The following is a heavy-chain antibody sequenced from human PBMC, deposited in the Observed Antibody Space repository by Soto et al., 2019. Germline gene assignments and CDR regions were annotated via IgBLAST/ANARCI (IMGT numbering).Heavy chain of an antibody. CDR1: GGTFSSYA. Sequence: SVKVSCKASGGTFSSYAISWVRQAPGQGLEWMGGIIPIFGTANYAQKFQGRVTITADESTSTAYLQWSSLKASDTAMYYCARFEYGDPTYYFDYWGQGTLVTVSS. CDR3: ARFEYGDPTYYFDY. D-gene: IGHD4-17*01. CDR2: IIPIFGTA. V-gene: IGHV1-69*13. J-gene: IGHJ4*02.